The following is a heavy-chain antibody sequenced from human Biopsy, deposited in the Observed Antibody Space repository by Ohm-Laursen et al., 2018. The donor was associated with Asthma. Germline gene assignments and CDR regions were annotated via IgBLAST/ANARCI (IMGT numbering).Heavy chain of an antibody. Sequence: SLRLSFAASGFTFGDYWMSWVRQVPGKGLEWGANIKHGVTEKNHVDSLKGRFTISRDNAKNSLYLQMNSLRAEDTAVYYCAGTFHFWSPYHAEHYQLWGQGTLVTVSS. CDR3: AGTFHFWSPYHAEHYQL. CDR1: GFTFGDYW. J-gene: IGHJ1*01. CDR2: IKHGVTEK. D-gene: IGHD3-3*02. V-gene: IGHV3-7*01.